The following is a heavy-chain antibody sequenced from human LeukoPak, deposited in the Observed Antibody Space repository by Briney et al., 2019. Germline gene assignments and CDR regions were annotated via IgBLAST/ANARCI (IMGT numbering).Heavy chain of an antibody. CDR1: GGSISSGGYY. V-gene: IGHV4-31*03. Sequence: SETLSLTCTVSGGSISSGGYYWSWIRQHPEKGLEWIGYVYYNGGTNYNPSLKSRVTISVDTSKNQFPLNLNSVTAADTAVYYCARDFRTRHMTVAGPGWFDPWGQGFLVTVSS. CDR2: VYYNGGT. D-gene: IGHD6-19*01. J-gene: IGHJ5*02. CDR3: ARDFRTRHMTVAGPGWFDP.